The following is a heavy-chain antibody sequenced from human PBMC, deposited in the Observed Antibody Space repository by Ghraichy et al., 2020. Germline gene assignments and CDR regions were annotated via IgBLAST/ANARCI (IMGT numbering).Heavy chain of an antibody. CDR2: IYSSGST. Sequence: SQTLSLTCTVSGGSISSGGYYWSWIRQHPGKGLEWIGYIYSSGSTYYNPSLKSRVTISVDTSKNQFSLKLSSVTAADTAVYYCARVQGSSGYYEGAFDIWGQGTMVTVSS. J-gene: IGHJ3*02. CDR3: ARVQGSSGYYEGAFDI. CDR1: GGSISSGGYY. V-gene: IGHV4-31*03. D-gene: IGHD3-22*01.